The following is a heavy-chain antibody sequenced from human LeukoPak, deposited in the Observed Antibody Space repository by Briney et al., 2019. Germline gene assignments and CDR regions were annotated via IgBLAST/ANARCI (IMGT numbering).Heavy chain of an antibody. Sequence: GGSLRLSCAASGFTFSSYSMNWVRQAPGKGLEWVSSISSSSSYIYYADSVKGRFTISRDNAKNSLYLQMNSLRAEDTAVYYCARDSSYCSSTSCYGGGYYMGVWGKGTTVTVSS. J-gene: IGHJ6*03. CDR3: ARDSSYCSSTSCYGGGYYMGV. CDR1: GFTFSSYS. D-gene: IGHD2-2*01. V-gene: IGHV3-21*01. CDR2: ISSSSSYI.